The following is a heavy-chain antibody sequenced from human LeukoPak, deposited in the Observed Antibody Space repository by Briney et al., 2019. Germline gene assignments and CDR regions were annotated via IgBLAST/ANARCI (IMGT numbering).Heavy chain of an antibody. D-gene: IGHD1-1*01. Sequence: PGGSLRLSCAVSGFTFSTFWMSWVRQAPGKGLEWVANIKLDGSEKYYVDSMKGRFTVSRDNAKNSLYLQMDSLRAEDTAVYYCARGGTFVPDYWGQGTLVTVSS. CDR2: IKLDGSEK. J-gene: IGHJ4*02. CDR3: ARGGTFVPDY. CDR1: GFTFSTFW. V-gene: IGHV3-7*01.